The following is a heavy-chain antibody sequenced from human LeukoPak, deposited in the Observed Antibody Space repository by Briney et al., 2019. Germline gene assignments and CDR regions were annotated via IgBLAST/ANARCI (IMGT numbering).Heavy chain of an antibody. V-gene: IGHV4-4*07. CDR3: AREGGTYRSLDY. Sequence: SETLSLTCTVSGGSISSYFWSWIRQPAGKGLDWIGRIYSSGTTNYNPSLKSRVTMSVDTSKNQFSLNLSSVTAADTAVYYCAREGGTYRSLDYWGQGTLVTVSS. D-gene: IGHD1-26*01. CDR2: IYSSGTT. J-gene: IGHJ4*02. CDR1: GGSISSYF.